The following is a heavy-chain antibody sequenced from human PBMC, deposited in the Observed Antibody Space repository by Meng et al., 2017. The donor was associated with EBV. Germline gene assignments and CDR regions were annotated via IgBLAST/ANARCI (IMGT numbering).Heavy chain of an antibody. V-gene: IGHV1-69*01. CDR1: GGPFRTYA. D-gene: IGHD3-10*01. J-gene: IGHJ4*02. Sequence: QVQWVQSAAEVKKPGSSVKVSCKTSGGPFRTYAISWVRQAPGQGLEWLGGFLPTLGAPNYAQKFHGRVSITADESTSTHYMDLSSLRSEDTAVYYCASESGRGYTPDYWGQGTLVTVSS. CDR3: ASESGRGYTPDY. CDR2: FLPTLGAP.